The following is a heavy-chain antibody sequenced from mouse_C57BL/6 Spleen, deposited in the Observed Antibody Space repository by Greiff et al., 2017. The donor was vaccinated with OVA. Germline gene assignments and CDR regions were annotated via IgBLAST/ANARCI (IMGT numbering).Heavy chain of an antibody. CDR1: GYTFTDYY. D-gene: IGHD2-4*01. CDR2: INPNNGGT. J-gene: IGHJ2*01. Sequence: VQLQQSGPELVKPGASVKISCKASGYTFTDYYMNWVKQSHGKSLEWIGDINPNNGGTSYNQKFKGKATLTVDKSSSTAYMELRSLTSEDSAVYYCARRGGGLRLYFDYWGQGTTLTVSS. CDR3: ARRGGGLRLYFDY. V-gene: IGHV1-26*01.